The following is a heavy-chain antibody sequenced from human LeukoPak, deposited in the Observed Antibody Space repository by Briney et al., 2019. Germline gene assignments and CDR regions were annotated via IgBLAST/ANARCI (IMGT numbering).Heavy chain of an antibody. CDR3: ARGGYDYGHFDHGYYYYMDV. V-gene: IGHV1-2*02. CDR2: INPNSGGT. D-gene: IGHD5-12*01. J-gene: IGHJ6*03. CDR1: GYTFTGYY. Sequence: ASVKVSCKASGYTFTGYYMHWVRQAPGQGLEWMGWINPNSGGTNYAQKFQGRVTMTRDTSISAAYMELSRLRSDDTAVYYCARGGYDYGHFDHGYYYYMDVWGKGTTVTVSS.